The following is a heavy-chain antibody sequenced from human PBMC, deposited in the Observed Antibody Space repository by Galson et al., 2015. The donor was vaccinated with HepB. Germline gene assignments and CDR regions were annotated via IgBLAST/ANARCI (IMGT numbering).Heavy chain of an antibody. CDR1: GFNFDEYA. Sequence: SLRLSCATYGFNFDEYAVTWFRQTPGRRLEWVGFIRRKAFGGTPQYAASVRGRFLISRDDSKSVAYLQMNSLRTDDTGIYYCTRDGGTSRPDFDYWGPGTLVTVS. J-gene: IGHJ4*02. CDR3: TRDGGTSRPDFDY. CDR2: IRRKAFGGTP. V-gene: IGHV3-49*03. D-gene: IGHD1-7*01.